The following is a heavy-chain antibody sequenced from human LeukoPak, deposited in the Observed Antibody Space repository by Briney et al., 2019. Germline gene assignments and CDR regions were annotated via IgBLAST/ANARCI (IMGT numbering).Heavy chain of an antibody. CDR2: INASGGST. Sequence: ASVKVSCKASGYTLTSYYIHWVRRAPGQGLEWMGIINASGGSTSYAPKFQGRVTMTRDTSTSTVYMELSSLRSEDTAVYYCALTTVNWFDPWGQGTLVTVSS. D-gene: IGHD4-17*01. CDR3: ALTTVNWFDP. J-gene: IGHJ5*02. V-gene: IGHV1-46*01. CDR1: GYTLTSYY.